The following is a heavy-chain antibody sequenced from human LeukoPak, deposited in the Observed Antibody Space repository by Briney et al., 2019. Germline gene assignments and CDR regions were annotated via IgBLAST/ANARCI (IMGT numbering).Heavy chain of an antibody. V-gene: IGHV3-66*01. CDR1: GFSASNNY. D-gene: IGHD2-15*01. J-gene: IGHJ1*01. Sequence: GGSLRLSCVASGFSASNNYMSWVRHAPGKGLEWVSVIYSGGSTFYADSVKGRFTISRDNSKNTLYLQMNSLRAEDTAVYYGACDSYSPEYFQHWGQGTLVTVSS. CDR2: IYSGGST. CDR3: ACDSYSPEYFQH.